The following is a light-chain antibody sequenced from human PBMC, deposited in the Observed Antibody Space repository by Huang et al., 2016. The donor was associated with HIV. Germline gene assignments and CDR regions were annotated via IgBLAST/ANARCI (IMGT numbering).Light chain of an antibody. J-gene: IGKJ1*01. Sequence: EIVLTQSPATLSLSPGERATLSCRASQSVSSYLAWYQQKPGQAPRLLIYDASNRATGIPGRCSGSGSGTDFTLTISSLEPEDFAVYYCQQRSNWPPWTFGQGTKVEIK. V-gene: IGKV3-11*01. CDR2: DAS. CDR3: QQRSNWPPWT. CDR1: QSVSSY.